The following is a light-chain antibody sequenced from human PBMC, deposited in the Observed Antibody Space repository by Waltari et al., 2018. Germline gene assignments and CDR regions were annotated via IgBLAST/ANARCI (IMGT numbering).Light chain of an antibody. CDR3: ASWDDSLNGRWV. V-gene: IGLV1-44*01. CDR2: RND. Sequence: QSELTPPPSASGTPGRKVTISCSGRYSNHRTTVVNWYQPFPGTAPKLLSYRNDQRPSGVPDRFSGSKSGTSASLAIIGLRSEDEADYYCASWDDSLNGRWVFGGGTKLTVL. CDR1: YSNHRTTV. J-gene: IGLJ2*01.